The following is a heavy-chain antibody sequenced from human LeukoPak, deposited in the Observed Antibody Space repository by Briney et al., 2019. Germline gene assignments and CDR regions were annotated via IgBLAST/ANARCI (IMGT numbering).Heavy chain of an antibody. CDR1: GFTFSSYA. V-gene: IGHV3-23*01. J-gene: IGHJ4*02. CDR2: ISGSGSTT. CDR3: AKKGSRTIATGGFDC. D-gene: IGHD6-13*01. Sequence: GGSLRLSCAASGFTFSSYAMSWVRQAPGKGLEWISTISGSGSTTYYGDSVKGRFTISRDSSKNTLDLQMNSLRAEDTAVYYCAKKGSRTIATGGFDCWGQGTLVIVSS.